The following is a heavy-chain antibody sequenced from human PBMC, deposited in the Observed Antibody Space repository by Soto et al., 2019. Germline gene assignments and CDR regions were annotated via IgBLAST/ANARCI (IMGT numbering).Heavy chain of an antibody. CDR3: AKDRGSVWYRSYAFDI. J-gene: IGHJ3*02. V-gene: IGHV3-9*01. CDR1: GFTFDDYD. Sequence: EVQLVESGGDLVQPGGSLRLSCAASGFTFDDYDMHWVRQAPGKGLEWVSRISWNSGSRGSADSVKVRFTITRDNAKKYLSLQMNSLRAEDTAFYYCAKDRGSVWYRSYAFDIWGQGTMVTVSS. D-gene: IGHD6-19*01. CDR2: ISWNSGSR.